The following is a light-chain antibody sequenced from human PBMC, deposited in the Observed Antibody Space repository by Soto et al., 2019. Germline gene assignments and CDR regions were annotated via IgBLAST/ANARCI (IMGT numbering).Light chain of an antibody. CDR2: GAS. CDR1: QSVSSSY. CDR3: QQYDSSPL. V-gene: IGKV3-20*01. J-gene: IGKJ5*01. Sequence: EIVLTPSPGTLSLSPGERATLSCRASQSVSSSYLAWYQQKPGQAPRLLIYGASSRATGIPDRFSGSGSGTDFTLTISRLEPEDFAVYYCQQYDSSPLFGQGTRLEIK.